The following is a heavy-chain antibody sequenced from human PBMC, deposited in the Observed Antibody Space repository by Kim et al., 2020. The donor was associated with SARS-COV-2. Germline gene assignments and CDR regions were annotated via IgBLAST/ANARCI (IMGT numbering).Heavy chain of an antibody. V-gene: IGHV3-23*01. D-gene: IGHD2-15*01. CDR2: ISGSGGST. CDR3: AKASLRVVVVTKSYSDY. CDR1: GFTFSSYA. Sequence: GGSLRLSCAASGFTFSSYAMSWVRQAPGKGLEWVSAISGSGGSTYYADSVKGRFTISRDNSKNTLYLQMNSLRAEDTAVYYCAKASLRVVVVTKSYSDYWGQGTLVTVSS. J-gene: IGHJ4*02.